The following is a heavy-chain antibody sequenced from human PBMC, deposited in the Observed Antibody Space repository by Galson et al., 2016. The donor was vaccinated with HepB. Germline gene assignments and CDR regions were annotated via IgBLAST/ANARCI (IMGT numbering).Heavy chain of an antibody. Sequence: QSGAEVKEPGESLKISCKGSGYTFTKYWIGWVRQMPGKGLEWMGIAYPDDSDTRYSPSSRGQVTISADKSVATAYLQWGSLKASDTAIYYCVRNYYDSSGFYYGFDIWGHGTMVTVSS. D-gene: IGHD3-22*01. V-gene: IGHV5-51*01. CDR1: GYTFTKYW. CDR2: AYPDDSDT. CDR3: VRNYYDSSGFYYGFDI. J-gene: IGHJ3*02.